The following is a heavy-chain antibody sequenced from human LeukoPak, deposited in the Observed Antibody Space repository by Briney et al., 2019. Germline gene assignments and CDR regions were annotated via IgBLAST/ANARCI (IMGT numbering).Heavy chain of an antibody. J-gene: IGHJ4*02. Sequence: PGGSLRLSCAASGFTFSSYAMHWVRQAPGKGLEWVAVISYDGSNKYYADSVKGRFTISRDNSKNTLYLQMNSLRAEDTAVYYCAKDTNGYSSSPSLGYWGQGTLVTVSS. V-gene: IGHV3-30-3*01. D-gene: IGHD6-6*01. CDR3: AKDTNGYSSSPSLGY. CDR2: ISYDGSNK. CDR1: GFTFSSYA.